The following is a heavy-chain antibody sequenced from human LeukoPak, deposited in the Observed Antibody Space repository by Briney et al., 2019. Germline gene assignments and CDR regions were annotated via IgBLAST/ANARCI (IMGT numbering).Heavy chain of an antibody. V-gene: IGHV5-51*03. J-gene: IGHJ5*02. CDR3: AGGYCSGGSCYWFDP. CDR1: GYSFTSYW. D-gene: IGHD2-15*01. CDR2: IYPGDSDT. Sequence: GESLKISCKGSGYSFTSYWIGWVRQMPGKGLEWMGIIYPGDSDTRYSPSFQGQVTISADKSISTAYLQWSNLKASDTAMYYCAGGYCSGGSCYWFDPWGQGTLVTVSS.